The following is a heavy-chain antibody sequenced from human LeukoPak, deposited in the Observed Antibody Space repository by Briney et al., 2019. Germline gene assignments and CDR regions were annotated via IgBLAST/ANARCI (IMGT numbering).Heavy chain of an antibody. V-gene: IGHV4-59*08. J-gene: IGHJ6*02. CDR1: GDSISSYY. CDR3: ARLGEVSSSWDQYGMDV. Sequence: SETLSLTCTVSGDSISSYYWSWIRQPPGKGLEWIGYIYYSGSTNYNPSLKSRVTISEDTSKKKFSLKVSSVTAADTAVYYCARLGEVSSSWDQYGMDVWGQGTTVTVSS. CDR2: IYYSGST. D-gene: IGHD6-13*01.